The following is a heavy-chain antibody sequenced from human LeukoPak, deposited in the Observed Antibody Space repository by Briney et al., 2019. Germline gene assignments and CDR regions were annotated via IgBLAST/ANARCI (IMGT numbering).Heavy chain of an antibody. CDR2: ISYDGSNK. J-gene: IGHJ4*02. D-gene: IGHD6-13*01. Sequence: PGGSLRLSCAASGFIFSSYAMHWVRQAPGKGLEWVALISYDGSNKYYADSVKGRFTISRDNSKNTLYLQMNSLRAEDTAVYYCAKGARIAAALNYWGQGTLVTVSS. CDR1: GFIFSSYA. V-gene: IGHV3-30-3*01. CDR3: AKGARIAAALNY.